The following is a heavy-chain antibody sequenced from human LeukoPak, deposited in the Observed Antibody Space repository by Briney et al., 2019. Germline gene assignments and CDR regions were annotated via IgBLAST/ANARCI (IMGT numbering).Heavy chain of an antibody. CDR2: ISSSGSTI. V-gene: IGHV3-11*01. CDR3: ARSLHYDILTGSGMDV. CDR1: GSTFSDYY. Sequence: GGSLRLSCAASGSTFSDYYMSWIRQAPGKGLEWVSYISSSGSTIYYADSVKGRFTISRDNAKNSLYLQMNSLRAEDTAVYYCARSLHYDILTGSGMDVWGQGTTVTVSS. D-gene: IGHD3-9*01. J-gene: IGHJ6*02.